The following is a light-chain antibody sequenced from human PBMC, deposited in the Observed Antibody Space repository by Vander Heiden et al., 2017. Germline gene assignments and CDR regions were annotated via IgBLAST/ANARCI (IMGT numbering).Light chain of an antibody. Sequence: DIQMTPSPSSLSASVGDRVTITCQASQDISNYLHWYQLKPGKAPKLLIYDASNLETGVPSRFSGSGSGTDFSCTISSLQPEDIATYYCKQYDNLWTFGQGTKVEIK. J-gene: IGKJ1*01. CDR1: QDISNY. CDR3: KQYDNLWT. CDR2: DAS. V-gene: IGKV1-33*01.